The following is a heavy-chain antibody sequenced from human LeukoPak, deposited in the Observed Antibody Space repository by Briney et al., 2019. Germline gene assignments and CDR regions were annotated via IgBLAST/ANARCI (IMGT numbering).Heavy chain of an antibody. CDR1: GFTFSMYA. V-gene: IGHV3-23*01. Sequence: GGSMRLSCAASGFTFSMYAMSWVRQAPGKGLEWVSATIGPGGSRDYADSVKGRFSISRDNSKNTLYLQMNSLRAEDTAIYYCAKKVGLVSAPLYYFDLWGKGTLVTVSS. CDR2: TIGPGGSR. CDR3: AKKVGLVSAPLYYFDL. J-gene: IGHJ4*02. D-gene: IGHD1-26*01.